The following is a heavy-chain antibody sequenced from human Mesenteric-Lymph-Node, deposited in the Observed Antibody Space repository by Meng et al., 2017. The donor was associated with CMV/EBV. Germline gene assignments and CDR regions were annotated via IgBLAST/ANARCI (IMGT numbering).Heavy chain of an antibody. Sequence: GESLKISCAASGFTFSGFAMHWVRQAFGKGLEWVGRIRSKANSYATAYAASVKGRFTISRDDSKNTAYLQMNSLKTEDTAVYYCTRPGTTYCGGDCYFDYGMDVWGQGTTVTVSS. V-gene: IGHV3-73*01. CDR2: IRSKANSYAT. J-gene: IGHJ6*02. CDR3: TRPGTTYCGGDCYFDYGMDV. D-gene: IGHD2-21*01. CDR1: GFTFSGFA.